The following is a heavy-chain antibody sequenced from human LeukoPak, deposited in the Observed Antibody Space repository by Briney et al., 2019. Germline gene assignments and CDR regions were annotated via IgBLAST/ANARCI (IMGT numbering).Heavy chain of an antibody. CDR3: ARVDYDSSGYNPYYFDY. D-gene: IGHD3-22*01. CDR1: GYTFTGYY. CDR2: INPNSGGT. J-gene: IGHJ4*02. V-gene: IGHV1-2*02. Sequence: ASVKVSCKASGYTFTGYYMHWVRQAPGQGLEWMGWINPNSGGTNYAQKFQGRVTMTRDTSTSTVYMELSSLRSEDTAVYYCARVDYDSSGYNPYYFDYWGQGTLVTVSS.